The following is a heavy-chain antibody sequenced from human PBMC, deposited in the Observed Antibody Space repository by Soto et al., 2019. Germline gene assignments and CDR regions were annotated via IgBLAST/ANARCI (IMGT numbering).Heavy chain of an antibody. J-gene: IGHJ4*02. Sequence: SETLSLTCTVSGGPISSYYWSWIRQPPGKGLEWIGYIYYSGSTNYNPSLKSRVTISVDTSKNQFSLKLSSVTAADTAVYYCARGRSALREWGQGTLVTVSS. CDR3: ARGRSALRE. V-gene: IGHV4-59*01. CDR2: IYYSGST. D-gene: IGHD3-10*01. CDR1: GGPISSYY.